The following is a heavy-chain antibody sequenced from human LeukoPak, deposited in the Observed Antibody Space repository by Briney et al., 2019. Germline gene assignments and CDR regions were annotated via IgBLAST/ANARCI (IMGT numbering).Heavy chain of an antibody. CDR1: GFTFSDYY. J-gene: IGHJ6*03. CDR3: ARVVEYQLLFGEDLRPNYYMDV. CDR2: ISSSGSTI. Sequence: PGGSLRLSCAASGFTFSDYYMSWIRQAPGKGLEWVSYISSSGSTIYYADSVKGRFTISRDNAKNSLYLQMNSLRAEDTAVYYCARVVEYQLLFGEDLRPNYYMDVWGKGTTVTVSS. D-gene: IGHD2-2*01. V-gene: IGHV3-11*04.